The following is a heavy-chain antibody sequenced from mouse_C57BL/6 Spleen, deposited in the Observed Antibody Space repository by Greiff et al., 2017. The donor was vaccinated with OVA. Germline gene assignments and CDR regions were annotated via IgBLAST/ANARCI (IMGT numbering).Heavy chain of an antibody. Sequence: EVKLVESGGGLVQPKGSLKLSCAASGFSFNTYAMNWVRQAPGKGLEWVARIRSKSNNYATYYADSVKDRFTISRDDSESMLYLQMNNLKTEDTAMYYCVRQEMDAMDYWGQGTSVTVSS. V-gene: IGHV10-1*01. CDR1: GFSFNTYA. CDR2: IRSKSNNYAT. CDR3: VRQEMDAMDY. J-gene: IGHJ4*01.